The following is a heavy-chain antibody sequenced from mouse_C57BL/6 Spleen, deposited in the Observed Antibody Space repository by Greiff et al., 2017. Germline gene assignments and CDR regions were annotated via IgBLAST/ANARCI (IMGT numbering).Heavy chain of an antibody. Sequence: QVHVKQSGAELVRPGTSVKMSCKASGYTFTNYWIGWAKQRPGHGLEWIGDIYPGGGYTNYNEKFKGKATLTADKSSSTAYMQFSSLTSEDSAIYYCARADYYGSSYNAMDYWGQGTSVTVSS. CDR3: ARADYYGSSYNAMDY. CDR2: IYPGGGYT. V-gene: IGHV1-63*01. CDR1: GYTFTNYW. J-gene: IGHJ4*01. D-gene: IGHD1-1*01.